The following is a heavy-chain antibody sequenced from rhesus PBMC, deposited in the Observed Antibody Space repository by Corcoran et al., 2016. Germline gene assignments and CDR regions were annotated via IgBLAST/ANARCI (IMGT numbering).Heavy chain of an antibody. V-gene: IGHV3-184*01. D-gene: IGHD3-28*01. J-gene: IGHJ4*01. CDR3: TRGYYDSGFLYYFDY. Sequence: EVQLVESGGGLVQPGGSLRLSCAASGFTFSDHYMYWVRQAPGKGLEWVGFIRSKAYGGTAEYAAFVKGRFTISRDDSKSIAYLQMNSLKTEDTAVYYCTRGYYDSGFLYYFDYWGQGVLVTVSS. CDR2: IRSKAYGGTA. CDR1: GFTFSDHY.